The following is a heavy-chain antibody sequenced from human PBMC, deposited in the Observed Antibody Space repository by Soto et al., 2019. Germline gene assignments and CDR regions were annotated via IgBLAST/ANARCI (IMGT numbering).Heavy chain of an antibody. V-gene: IGHV1-69*01. CDR2: IIPIFGTA. CDR3: ARGLSPYYYDSSGADY. D-gene: IGHD3-22*01. J-gene: IGHJ4*02. CDR1: GGIFSSYA. Sequence: QVQLVQSGAEVKKPGSSVKVSCKASGGIFSSYAISWVRQAPGQGLEWMGGIIPIFGTANYAQKFQGRVTITADESTSTAYMELSSLRSEDTAVYYCARGLSPYYYDSSGADYWGQGTLVTVSS.